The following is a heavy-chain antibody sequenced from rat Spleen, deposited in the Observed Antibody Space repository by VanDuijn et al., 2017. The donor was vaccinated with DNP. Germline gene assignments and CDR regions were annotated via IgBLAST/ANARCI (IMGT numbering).Heavy chain of an antibody. D-gene: IGHD1-4*01. CDR2: ISYDGFRT. V-gene: IGHV5-7*01. CDR3: TTGAGSP. CDR1: GFTFSDYA. J-gene: IGHJ4*01. Sequence: EVQLVESGGGLVQPGRSLKLSCAASGFTFSDYAMVWVRQAPKKGLEWVATISYDGFRTYHRDSVKGRFTISRDNAKSTLYLQMDSLRSEDTATYYCTTGAGSPWGQGTSVTVSS.